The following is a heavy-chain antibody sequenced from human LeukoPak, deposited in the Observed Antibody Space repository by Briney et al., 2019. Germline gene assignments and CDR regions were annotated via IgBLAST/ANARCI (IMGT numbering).Heavy chain of an antibody. V-gene: IGHV1-8*01. Sequence: ASVKVSCKASGYTFTSYDFNWVRQATGQRPERMGWMSPNSGDTGYAQKFQDRVTMTRNTSISTAYMELSSLRSDDTAVYYCARGPPNWGYDYWGPGTLVTVSS. D-gene: IGHD7-27*01. CDR3: ARGPPNWGYDY. CDR1: GYTFTSYD. J-gene: IGHJ4*02. CDR2: MSPNSGDT.